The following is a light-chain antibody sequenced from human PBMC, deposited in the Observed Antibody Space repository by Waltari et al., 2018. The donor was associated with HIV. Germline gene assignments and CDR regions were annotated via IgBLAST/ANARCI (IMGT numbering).Light chain of an antibody. V-gene: IGKV1-39*01. CDR1: RSIRNF. Sequence: DIQMTQSPSSLSASVGDRVTITCRASRSIRNFLNWYQQKPGKAPKLLIYATSSLQSGVPSRFSGSGSGTDFTLTISCLQSEDFATYYCQQYYSYPWTFGQGTKVEIK. CDR3: QQYYSYPWT. CDR2: ATS. J-gene: IGKJ1*01.